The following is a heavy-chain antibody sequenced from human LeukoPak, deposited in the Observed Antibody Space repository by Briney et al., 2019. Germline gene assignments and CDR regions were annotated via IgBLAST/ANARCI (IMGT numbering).Heavy chain of an antibody. CDR1: GYTFTSYD. CDR2: MNPNSGNT. D-gene: IGHD1-26*01. CDR3: ARASSVGATYDY. V-gene: IGHV1-8*03. Sequence: SVKVSCKASGYTFTSYDINWVRQATGQGLEWMGWMNPNSGNTGYAQKFQGRVTITRNTSISTAYMELSSLRSEDTAVYYCARASSVGATYDYWGQGTLVTVSS. J-gene: IGHJ4*02.